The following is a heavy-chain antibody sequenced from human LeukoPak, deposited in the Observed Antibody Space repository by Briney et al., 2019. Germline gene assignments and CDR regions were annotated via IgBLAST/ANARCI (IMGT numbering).Heavy chain of an antibody. J-gene: IGHJ4*02. CDR1: GGSFSGYY. D-gene: IGHD4/OR15-4a*01. V-gene: IGHV4-34*01. CDR3: ARPLVRDYYFDY. CDR2: INHSGST. Sequence: SETLSLTCAVYGGSFSGYYWSWIRQPPGKGLEWIGEINHSGSTNYNPSLKSRVTISVDTSKNQFSLKLSSVTAADTAVYYCARPLVRDYYFDYWGQGTLVTVSS.